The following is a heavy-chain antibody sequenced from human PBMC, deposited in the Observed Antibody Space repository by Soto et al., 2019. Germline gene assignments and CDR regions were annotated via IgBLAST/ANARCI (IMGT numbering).Heavy chain of an antibody. J-gene: IGHJ6*02. CDR1: GFSLTTGGVG. V-gene: IGHV2-5*01. D-gene: IGHD2-21*01. CDR3: IYRRASWDYHGLDV. CDR2: IYWNDDR. Sequence: QFTLKESGPTLVKPTQTLTLTCTFSGFSLTTGGVGVGWIRQPPGRSLEWLAVIYWNDDRRRSPSPENRLTITKDTSKNQVVLTTTHMAPVDTATYYCIYRRASWDYHGLDVWGQGTPVTVSS.